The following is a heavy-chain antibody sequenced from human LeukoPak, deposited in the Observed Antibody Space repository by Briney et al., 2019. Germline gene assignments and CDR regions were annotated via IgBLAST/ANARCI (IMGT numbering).Heavy chain of an antibody. J-gene: IGHJ3*02. CDR1: GFTFSSYS. D-gene: IGHD5-12*01. Sequence: PGGSLRLSWAASGFTFSSYSMNWVRQAPGKGLEWVSSISSSSSYIYYADSVKDRFTISRDNAKNSLYLQMNSLRAEDTAVYYCARDGWMVDAFDIWGQGTMVTVSS. CDR2: ISSSSSYI. CDR3: ARDGWMVDAFDI. V-gene: IGHV3-21*01.